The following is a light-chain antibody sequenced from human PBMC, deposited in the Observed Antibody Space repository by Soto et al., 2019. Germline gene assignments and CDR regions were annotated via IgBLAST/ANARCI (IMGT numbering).Light chain of an antibody. CDR3: QQYNIYSQT. CDR1: QSISSW. Sequence: DIKVTKCGCELPESVGVGVTITCLASQSISSWLAWYQQKPGKAPKLLIYDASSLESGVPSRFSGSGSGTEFTLTISSLQPDDFATYYCQQYNIYSQTFGQGTKVDIK. V-gene: IGKV1-5*01. CDR2: DAS. J-gene: IGKJ1*01.